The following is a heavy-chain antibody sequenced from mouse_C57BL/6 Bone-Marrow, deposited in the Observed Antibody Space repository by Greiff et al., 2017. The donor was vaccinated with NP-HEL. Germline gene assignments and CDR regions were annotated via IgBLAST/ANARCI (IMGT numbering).Heavy chain of an antibody. D-gene: IGHD2-4*01. CDR2: IRSKSNNYAT. V-gene: IGHV10-1*01. CDR1: GFSFNTYA. Sequence: EVKLVESGGGLVQPKGSLKLSCAASGFSFNTYAMNWVRQAPGKGLEWVARIRSKSNNYATYYADSVKDRFTISRDDSESMLYLQMNNLKTEDTAMYYCVRPIYYDYGGAWFAYWGQGTLVTVSA. CDR3: VRPIYYDYGGAWFAY. J-gene: IGHJ3*01.